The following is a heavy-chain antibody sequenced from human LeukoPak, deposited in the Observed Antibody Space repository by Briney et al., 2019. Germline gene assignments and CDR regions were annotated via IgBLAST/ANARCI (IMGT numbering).Heavy chain of an antibody. CDR3: AKVSRIQVWLLLSYLDY. D-gene: IGHD5-18*01. V-gene: IGHV3-23*01. CDR2: ISGSGGST. J-gene: IGHJ4*02. CDR1: GFTFSGYA. Sequence: GGSLTLSCAASGFTFSGYAMSWVRQAPGKGLEWVSAISGSGGSTYYADSVKGRFTISRDNSKNTLYLQINTLRPEDTAVYYCAKVSRIQVWLLLSYLDYWAKGPLVTVSS.